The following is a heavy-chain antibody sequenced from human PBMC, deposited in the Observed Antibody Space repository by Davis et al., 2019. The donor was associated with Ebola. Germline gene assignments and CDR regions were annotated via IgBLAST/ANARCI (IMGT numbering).Heavy chain of an antibody. D-gene: IGHD3-9*01. CDR3: ARVVLRYFDWLFFPNWFDP. V-gene: IGHV4-38-2*02. CDR2: IYYSGST. J-gene: IGHJ5*02. CDR1: GYSISSSYY. Sequence: MPSETLSLTCTVSGYSISSSYYWSWIRQPPGKGLEWIGYIYYSGSTYYNPSLKSRVTISVDTSKNQFSLKLSSVTAADTAVYYCARVVLRYFDWLFFPNWFDPWGQGTLVTVSS.